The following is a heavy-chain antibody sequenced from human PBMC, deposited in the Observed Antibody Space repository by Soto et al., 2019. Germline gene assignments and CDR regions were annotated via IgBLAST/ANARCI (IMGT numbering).Heavy chain of an antibody. V-gene: IGHV4-39*02. D-gene: IGHD3-9*01. J-gene: IGHJ5*02. CDR2: IDYRGST. CDR3: TRLLPPYDTPGPSWFGP. Sequence: SETLSLTCSVSGGSISRGAYFWTWIRQFPGKGLEWIGGIDYRGSTLYNPSLRSRITMSIDTSKKFFSLKLTSVIASDTALYYCTRLLPPYDTPGPSWFGPWGQGTLVTVSS. CDR1: GGSISRGAYF.